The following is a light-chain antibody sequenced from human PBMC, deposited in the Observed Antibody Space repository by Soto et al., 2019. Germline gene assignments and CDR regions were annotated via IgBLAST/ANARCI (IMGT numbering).Light chain of an antibody. V-gene: IGKV3-11*01. CDR2: DAS. Sequence: EIVLTPSPATLSLSPGDRATLSCRASQSVSRSLTWYQQKPGQAPRLLIYDASTRATGIPPRFSGSGSGTDFTLTISSLEPEDFAVYYCQQRSNSFGGGTKVDIK. CDR1: QSVSRS. J-gene: IGKJ4*01. CDR3: QQRSNS.